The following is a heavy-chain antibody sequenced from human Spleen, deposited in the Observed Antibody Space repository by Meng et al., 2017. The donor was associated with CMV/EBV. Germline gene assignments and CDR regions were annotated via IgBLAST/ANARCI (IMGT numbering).Heavy chain of an antibody. D-gene: IGHD3-16*01. Sequence: GGSLRLSCAASGFTFEDFALHWVRQIPGEGLEWLSGMSGNTGIIGYADSVKGRFTISRDNAKKTLSLQMDTLKTEDTALYYCVKGGGERGTFDAMDVWGQGTTVTVSS. CDR2: MSGNTGII. CDR3: VKGGGERGTFDAMDV. V-gene: IGHV3-9*01. CDR1: GFTFEDFA. J-gene: IGHJ6*02.